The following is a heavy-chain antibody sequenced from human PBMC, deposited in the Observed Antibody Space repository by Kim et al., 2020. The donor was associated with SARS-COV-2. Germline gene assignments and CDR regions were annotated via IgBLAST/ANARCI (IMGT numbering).Heavy chain of an antibody. CDR2: ISYDGSNK. CDR3: ASEVYYDSSGCYSYYFD. D-gene: IGHD3-22*01. V-gene: IGHV3-30-3*01. CDR1: GFTFSSYA. Sequence: GGSLRLSCAASGFTFSSYAMHWVRQAPGKGLEWVAVISYDGSNKYYADSVKGRFTISRDNSKNTLYLQMNSLRAEDTAVYYCASEVYYDSSGCYSYYFD. J-gene: IGHJ4*01.